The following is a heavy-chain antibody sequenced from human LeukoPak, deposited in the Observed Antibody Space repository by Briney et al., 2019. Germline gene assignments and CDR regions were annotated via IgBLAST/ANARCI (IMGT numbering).Heavy chain of an antibody. CDR1: GGSINSSSYY. D-gene: IGHD1-26*01. V-gene: IGHV4-39*01. J-gene: IGHJ4*02. CDR3: ARATSGTYWYFDY. CDR2: IYHSGST. Sequence: PSETLSLTCTVSGGSINSSSYYWGWIRQPPGKGLEWIGSIYHSGSTYYNPSLKSRVTIFVDTSQSQFSLRLSSVTAADTAVYYCARATSGTYWYFDYWGQGTLVTVSS.